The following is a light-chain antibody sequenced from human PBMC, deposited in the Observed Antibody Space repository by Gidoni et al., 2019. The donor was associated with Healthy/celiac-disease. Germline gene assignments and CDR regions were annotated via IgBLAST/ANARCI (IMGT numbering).Light chain of an antibody. CDR2: AAS. CDR1: QSISSY. J-gene: IGKJ5*01. Sequence: DIQITKSPSSLSASVGDRVTITCRASQSISSYLHWYQQKPGKAPKLLIYAASSLESGVPSRFSGSGSGTDFTLTISSLQPDDFATYYCQQSYSTPVTFGQGTRLEIK. V-gene: IGKV1-39*01. CDR3: QQSYSTPVT.